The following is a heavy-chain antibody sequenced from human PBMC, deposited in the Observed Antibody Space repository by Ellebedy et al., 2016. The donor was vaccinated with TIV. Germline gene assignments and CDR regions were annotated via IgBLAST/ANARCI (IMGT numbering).Heavy chain of an antibody. CDR1: GYTFTDRY. V-gene: IGHV1-2*02. CDR3: ARGLRFLEWLIRGVWFDP. D-gene: IGHD3-3*01. Sequence: ASVKVSXXPSGYTFTDRYMHWVRQAPGQGLEWMGYIEPKTGDTIYARKFQGRVTMTRDTSISTAYMEVSRLRSDDTAVYYCARGLRFLEWLIRGVWFDPWGQGTLVTVST. J-gene: IGHJ5*02. CDR2: IEPKTGDT.